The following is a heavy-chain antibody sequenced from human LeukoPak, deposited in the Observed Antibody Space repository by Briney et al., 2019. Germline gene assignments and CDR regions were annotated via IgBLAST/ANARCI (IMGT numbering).Heavy chain of an antibody. D-gene: IGHD1-1*01. J-gene: IGHJ2*01. CDR3: ARQGGTDWYFDL. Sequence: SETLSLTCTVSGGSISKSNYYWGWIRQPPGKGLEWIGRIYHSGSTYYNPSLESRVTMSVDTSKNQFSLKLSPVTAADTAVYFCARQGGTDWYFDLWGRGTLVTVSS. CDR1: GGSISKSNYY. V-gene: IGHV4-39*01. CDR2: IYHSGST.